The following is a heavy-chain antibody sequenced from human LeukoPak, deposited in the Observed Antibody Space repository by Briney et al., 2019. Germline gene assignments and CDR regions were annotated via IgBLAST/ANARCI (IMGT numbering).Heavy chain of an antibody. J-gene: IGHJ4*02. Sequence: GESLKISCKGSGYSFTSYWIGWVRQMPGKGLEWMGIIYPGDSDTRYSPSFQGQVTISADKSISTAYLQWSSLKASDTAMYYCARDNQYNSDSSDYGGTNFDYWGQGTLVTVSS. CDR3: ARDNQYNSDSSDYGGTNFDY. V-gene: IGHV5-51*01. D-gene: IGHD3-22*01. CDR1: GYSFTSYW. CDR2: IYPGDSDT.